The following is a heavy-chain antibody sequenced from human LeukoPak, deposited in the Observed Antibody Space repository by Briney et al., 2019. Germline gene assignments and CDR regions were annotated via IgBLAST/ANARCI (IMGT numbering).Heavy chain of an antibody. V-gene: IGHV6-1*01. CDR1: GDSVSSNSAA. CDR3: ARETDAGDAFDI. J-gene: IGHJ3*02. CDR2: TYYRSKWYN. Sequence: SQTLSLTCAISGDSVSSNSAAWNWIRQSPSRGLEWLGRTYYRSKWYNDYAVSVKSRITIKPDTSKNQFSLQLNSLTAADTALYYCARETDAGDAFDIWGQGTMVTVSS. D-gene: IGHD2-8*01.